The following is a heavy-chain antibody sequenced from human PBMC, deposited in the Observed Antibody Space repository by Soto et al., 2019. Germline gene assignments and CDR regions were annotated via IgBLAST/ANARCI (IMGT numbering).Heavy chain of an antibody. CDR2: INSDGSST. Sequence: TGGSLRLSCAASGFTFSSSWMHWVRQAPGKGLVWVSRINSDGSSTSYADSVKGRFTISRDNAKNTLYLQMNSLRAEDTAVYYCARDLMGHYDFWSGNDYWGQGTLVTVSS. V-gene: IGHV3-74*01. J-gene: IGHJ4*02. D-gene: IGHD3-3*01. CDR1: GFTFSSSW. CDR3: ARDLMGHYDFWSGNDY.